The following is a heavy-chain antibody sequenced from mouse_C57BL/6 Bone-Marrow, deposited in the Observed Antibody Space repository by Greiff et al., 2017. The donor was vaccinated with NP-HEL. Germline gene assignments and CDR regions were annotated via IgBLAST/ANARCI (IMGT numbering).Heavy chain of an antibody. D-gene: IGHD2-3*01. J-gene: IGHJ4*01. CDR2: ISSGSSTI. CDR3: ARRCRGWYYYAMDY. V-gene: IGHV5-17*01. Sequence: EVHLVESGGGLVKPGGSLKLSCAASGFTFSDYGMHWVRQAPEKGLEWVAYISSGSSTIYYADTVKGRFTISRDNAKNTLFLQMTSLRSEDTAMYYCARRCRGWYYYAMDYWGQGTSVTVSS. CDR1: GFTFSDYG.